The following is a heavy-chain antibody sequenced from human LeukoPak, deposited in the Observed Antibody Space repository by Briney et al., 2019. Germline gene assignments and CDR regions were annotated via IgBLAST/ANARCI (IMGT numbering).Heavy chain of an antibody. CDR1: GFTFSSYS. Sequence: GGSLRLSCAASGFTFSSYSMNWVRQAPGKGLEWVSSISSSSSYIYYADSVKGRFTISRDNAKNSLYLQTNSLRVEDTALYYCARDSGYSSSWYDAFDIWGQGTMVTVSS. V-gene: IGHV3-21*04. CDR2: ISSSSSYI. J-gene: IGHJ3*02. CDR3: ARDSGYSSSWYDAFDI. D-gene: IGHD6-13*01.